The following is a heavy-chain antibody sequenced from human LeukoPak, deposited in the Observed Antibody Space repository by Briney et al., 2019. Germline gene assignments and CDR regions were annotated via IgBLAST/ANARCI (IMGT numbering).Heavy chain of an antibody. Sequence: AGGSLRLSCAASGFTFSSYSMNWVRQAPGKGLEWVSSISSSSSYMYYADSVKGRFTISRDNAKNSLYLQMNSLRAEDTAVYYCARDRNPGYYYDSSGYHDYWGQGTLVTVSS. J-gene: IGHJ4*02. CDR1: GFTFSSYS. CDR2: ISSSSSYM. CDR3: ARDRNPGYYYDSSGYHDY. V-gene: IGHV3-21*01. D-gene: IGHD3-22*01.